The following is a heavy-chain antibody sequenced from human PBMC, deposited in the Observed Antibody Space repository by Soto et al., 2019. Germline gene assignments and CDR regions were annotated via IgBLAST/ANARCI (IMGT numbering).Heavy chain of an antibody. CDR3: ARDRCSGGSCYSRLYAFDI. CDR2: IYSGGST. V-gene: IGHV3-66*01. J-gene: IGHJ3*02. D-gene: IGHD2-15*01. Sequence: PGGSLRLSCAASGFTVSSNYMSWVRQAPGKGLEWVSVIYSGGSTYYADSVKGRFTISRDNSKNTLYLQMNSLRAEDTAVYYCARDRCSGGSCYSRLYAFDIWGQGTMVTVSS. CDR1: GFTVSSNY.